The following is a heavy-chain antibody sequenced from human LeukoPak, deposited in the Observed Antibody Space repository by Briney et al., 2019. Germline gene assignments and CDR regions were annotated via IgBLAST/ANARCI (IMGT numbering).Heavy chain of an antibody. CDR1: GFTFSSYA. J-gene: IGHJ4*02. Sequence: GGSLRLSCAASGFTFSSYAMHWVRQAPGKGLEWVAVISYDGSNKYYADSVKGRFTISRDNSKNTLYLQMNSLRAEDTAVYYCARGLNGRFPLDYWGQGTLVTVSS. CDR2: ISYDGSNK. CDR3: ARGLNGRFPLDY. V-gene: IGHV3-30-3*01. D-gene: IGHD1-26*01.